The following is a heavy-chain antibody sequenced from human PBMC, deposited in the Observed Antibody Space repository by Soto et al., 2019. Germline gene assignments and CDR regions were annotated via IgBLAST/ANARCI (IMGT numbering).Heavy chain of an antibody. J-gene: IGHJ6*02. CDR2: VFSSGST. V-gene: IGHV4-4*07. CDR3: ARVAFSYFGIDV. Sequence: SETLSLTCSVPGGAISSYYWSWVRQPAGKGLEWIGRVFSSGSTNYNASLKSRVTMSIDTSKNEVSLTLRSVTAADTAVYYCARVAFSYFGIDVWGPGTTVTVSS. D-gene: IGHD3-3*02. CDR1: GGAISSYY.